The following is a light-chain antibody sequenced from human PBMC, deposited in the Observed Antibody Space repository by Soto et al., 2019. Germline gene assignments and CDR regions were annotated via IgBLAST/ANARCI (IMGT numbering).Light chain of an antibody. J-gene: IGKJ5*01. V-gene: IGKV3-20*01. CDR3: QQYGTSPVT. CDR1: QSVSSTY. Sequence: EIVLTQSPGTLSLSPGERATLSCRASQSVSSTYLAWYQQRPGQAPRLLIFGASSRATGIPDRFSGSGSGTDFTLTVGRMEPEDFAVYFCQQYGTSPVTFGQGTRLEIK. CDR2: GAS.